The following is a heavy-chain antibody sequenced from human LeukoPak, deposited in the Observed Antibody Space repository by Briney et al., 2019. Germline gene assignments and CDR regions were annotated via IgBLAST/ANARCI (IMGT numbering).Heavy chain of an antibody. CDR2: IKQDGSEK. CDR3: ARDTRRKADY. V-gene: IGHV3-7*01. CDR1: GFTFSSYA. J-gene: IGHJ4*02. Sequence: PGGSLRLSCAASGFTFSSYAMSWVRQAPGKGLEWVANIKQDGSEKYYVDSVKGRFTISRDNAKNSLYLQMNSLRAEDTAVYYCARDTRRKADYWGQGTLVTVSS.